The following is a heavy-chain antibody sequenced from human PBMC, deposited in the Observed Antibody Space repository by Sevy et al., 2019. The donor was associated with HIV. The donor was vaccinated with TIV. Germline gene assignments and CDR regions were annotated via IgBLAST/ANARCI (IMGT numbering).Heavy chain of an antibody. D-gene: IGHD1-26*01. CDR1: GYTFTGYY. J-gene: IGHJ4*02. Sequence: ASVKVSCKASGYTFTGYYMHWVRQAPGQGLEWMGWINPNSGGTNYAQTFQGRVTMTRDTSISTAYMELSRLRSDDTAVYYCARVRRYYVPFDYWGQGTLVTVSS. CDR3: ARVRRYYVPFDY. CDR2: INPNSGGT. V-gene: IGHV1-2*02.